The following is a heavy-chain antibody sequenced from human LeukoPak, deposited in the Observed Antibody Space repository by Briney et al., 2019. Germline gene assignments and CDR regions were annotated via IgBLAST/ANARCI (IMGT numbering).Heavy chain of an antibody. V-gene: IGHV1-8*01. D-gene: IGHD3-10*01. Sequence: ASVKVSCKASGYTFTNYDINWVRQATGQGLEWMGWMNPNSGNTGYAQKFQGRVTMTRNTSISTAYMELSSLRSEDTAVYYCARGRTMVRGVNPSPSGYWGQGTLVTVSS. J-gene: IGHJ4*02. CDR1: GYTFTNYD. CDR2: MNPNSGNT. CDR3: ARGRTMVRGVNPSPSGY.